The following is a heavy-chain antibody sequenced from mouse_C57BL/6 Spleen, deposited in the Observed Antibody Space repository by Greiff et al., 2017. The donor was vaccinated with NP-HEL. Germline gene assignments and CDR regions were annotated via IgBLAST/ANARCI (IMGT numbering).Heavy chain of an antibody. V-gene: IGHV5-17*01. D-gene: IGHD2-4*01. J-gene: IGHJ2*01. CDR2: ISSGSSTI. CDR3: ARITYDYYHYFDY. CDR1: GFTFSDYG. Sequence: EVQVVESGGGLVKPGGSLKLSCAASGFTFSDYGMHWVRQAPEKGLEWVAYISSGSSTIYYADTVKGRFTISRDNAKNTLFLQMTSLRSEDTAMYYCARITYDYYHYFDYWGQGTTLTVSS.